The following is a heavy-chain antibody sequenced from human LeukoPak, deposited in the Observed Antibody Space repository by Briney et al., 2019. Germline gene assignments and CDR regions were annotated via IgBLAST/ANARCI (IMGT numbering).Heavy chain of an antibody. D-gene: IGHD4-11*01. CDR1: GGSFSGYY. CDR3: ARVRTVTTYGGGYYYYYMDV. J-gene: IGHJ6*03. CDR2: INHSGST. V-gene: IGHV4-34*01. Sequence: PSETLSLTCAVYGGSFSGYYWSWIRQPPGKGLEWIGEINHSGSTNYNPSLKSRVTISVDTSENQFSLKLSSVTAADTAVYYCARVRTVTTYGGGYYYYYMDVWGKGTTVTVSS.